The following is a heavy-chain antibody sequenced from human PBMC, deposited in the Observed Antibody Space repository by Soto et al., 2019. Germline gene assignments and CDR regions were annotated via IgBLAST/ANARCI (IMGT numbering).Heavy chain of an antibody. Sequence: SETLSLTCTVSGDSISTDYWSWIRQSPGKGLEWIGFIYYGGSTNYNPSLKSRVTISVDTSKNQFSLKLSSVTAADTAVYFCARVSRDAYNPRPDYFDYWGQGTLVTVSS. J-gene: IGHJ4*02. V-gene: IGHV4-59*01. D-gene: IGHD1-1*01. CDR2: IYYGGST. CDR1: GDSISTDY. CDR3: ARVSRDAYNPRPDYFDY.